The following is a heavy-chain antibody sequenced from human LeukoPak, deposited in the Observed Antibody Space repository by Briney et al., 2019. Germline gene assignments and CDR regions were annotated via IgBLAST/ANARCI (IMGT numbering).Heavy chain of an antibody. D-gene: IGHD3-16*01. V-gene: IGHV6-1*01. CDR2: TYYRSRWYN. CDR3: ARTGGGGRSFDY. CDR1: GDSVSSNSAA. J-gene: IGHJ4*02. Sequence: SQTLSLTCAISGDSVSSNSAAWNWIRQSPSRGLEWLGRTYYRSRWYNDYAVSVRSRITINPDISKNQLSLQLNSVTPEDTAVYYCARTGGGGRSFDYWGQGTLVTVSS.